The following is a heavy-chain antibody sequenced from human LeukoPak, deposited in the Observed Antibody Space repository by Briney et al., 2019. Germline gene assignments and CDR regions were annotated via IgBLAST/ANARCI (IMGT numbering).Heavy chain of an antibody. CDR2: INSDGSST. V-gene: IGHV3-74*01. Sequence: GGSLRLSCAASGFTFSSYWMHWVRQAPGKGLVWVSRINSDGSSTSYADSVKGRFTISRDNAKNTLYLQMNSLRAEDTAVYYCARANPYSYGKYYYYYGMDVWGKGTTVTVSS. CDR1: GFTFSSYW. D-gene: IGHD5-18*01. J-gene: IGHJ6*04. CDR3: ARANPYSYGKYYYYYGMDV.